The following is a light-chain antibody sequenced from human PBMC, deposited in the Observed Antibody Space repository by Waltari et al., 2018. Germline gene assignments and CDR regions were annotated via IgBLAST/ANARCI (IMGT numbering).Light chain of an antibody. Sequence: EIVLTQSPGTLSLSPGERATLSCRPSQYVSSSYLAWYQQKPGQAPRLLIYGASFRAAGIPERFSGSGSGTDFTLTISRLVPEDFAVFYCLQYGSPPFTFGPGTKVEIK. CDR3: LQYGSPPFT. CDR1: QYVSSSY. J-gene: IGKJ3*01. V-gene: IGKV3-20*01. CDR2: GAS.